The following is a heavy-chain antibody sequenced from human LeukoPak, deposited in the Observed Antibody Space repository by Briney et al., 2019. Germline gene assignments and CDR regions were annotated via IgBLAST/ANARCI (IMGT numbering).Heavy chain of an antibody. V-gene: IGHV4-4*07. CDR3: TRVGGDPTYLDY. Sequence: SETLSLTCTVSGGSISSYYWNWIRQPAAQGLGWIGHIYSSWSTKYNPSLTRRGSMTVDAAKNQFSLSLSSVTAAAPAAYYCTRVGGDPTYLDYWGQGTLVTVSS. J-gene: IGHJ4*02. CDR2: IYSSWST. D-gene: IGHD4-17*01. CDR1: GGSISSYY.